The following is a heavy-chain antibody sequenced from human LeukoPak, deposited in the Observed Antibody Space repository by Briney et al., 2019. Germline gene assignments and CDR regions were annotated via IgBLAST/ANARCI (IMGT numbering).Heavy chain of an antibody. J-gene: IGHJ4*02. D-gene: IGHD3-22*01. Sequence: GGSLRLSCAASGFTFSSYAMSWVRQAPGKGLGWVSAISGSGGSTYYADSVKGRLTISRDNSKNTLYLQMNSLRAEDTAVYYCARVGRDYDSSGYCYWGQGTLVTVSS. CDR2: ISGSGGST. CDR1: GFTFSSYA. V-gene: IGHV3-23*01. CDR3: ARVGRDYDSSGYCY.